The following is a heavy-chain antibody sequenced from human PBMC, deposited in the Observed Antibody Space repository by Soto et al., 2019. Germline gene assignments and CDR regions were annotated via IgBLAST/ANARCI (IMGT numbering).Heavy chain of an antibody. D-gene: IGHD1-7*01. CDR2: ISSNGDST. Sequence: EVQLLESGGHLVQPGGSLRLSCAASGFAFSSYAMSWVRQAPGKRLEWVSAISSNGDSTYYADSVRGRFTISRDNSKNTVYLKMSSLRAEDTAVYYCANSFSPSSRNWHSHFDYWGQGTLVTVCS. CDR1: GFAFSSYA. J-gene: IGHJ4*02. CDR3: ANSFSPSSRNWHSHFDY. V-gene: IGHV3-23*01.